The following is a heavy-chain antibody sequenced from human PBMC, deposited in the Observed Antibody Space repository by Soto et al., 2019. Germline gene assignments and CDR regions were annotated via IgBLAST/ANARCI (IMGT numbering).Heavy chain of an antibody. CDR2: IYPGDSDT. CDR1: GYSFTSYW. J-gene: IGHJ4*02. V-gene: IGHV5-51*01. Sequence: GESLKISCKGSGYSFTSYWIGWVRQMPGKGLEWMGIIYPGDSDTRYSPSFQGQVTISADKSISTAYLQWSSLKASDTAMYYCARHEDCSSTSCYNIDYWGQGTLVTVSS. D-gene: IGHD2-2*02. CDR3: ARHEDCSSTSCYNIDY.